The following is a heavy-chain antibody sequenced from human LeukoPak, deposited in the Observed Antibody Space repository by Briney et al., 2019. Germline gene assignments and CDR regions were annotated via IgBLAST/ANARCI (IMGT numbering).Heavy chain of an antibody. V-gene: IGHV1-46*03. Sequence: ASVKVSCKASGYTFTSYYMHWVRLAPGQGLEWMGIINPSGGSTSYAQKFQGRVTMTRDTSTSTVYMELSSLRSEDTAVYYCARSPRSSGWYGWWFDPWGQGTLVTVSS. J-gene: IGHJ5*02. D-gene: IGHD6-19*01. CDR2: INPSGGST. CDR3: ARSPRSSGWYGWWFDP. CDR1: GYTFTSYY.